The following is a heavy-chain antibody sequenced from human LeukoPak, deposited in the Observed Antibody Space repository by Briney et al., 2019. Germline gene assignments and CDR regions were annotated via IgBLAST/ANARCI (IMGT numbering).Heavy chain of an antibody. CDR1: GFTFSNYW. CDR3: ARESGLLGDY. D-gene: IGHD3-22*01. V-gene: IGHV3-7*05. CDR2: IKPDGSVI. J-gene: IGHJ4*02. Sequence: PGGSLRLSCAASGFTFSNYWMAWVRQAPGRGLEWVASIKPDGSVIYYGDSVKGRFTISRHNSENTLYLQMNSLRAEDTAMYYCARESGLLGDYWGQGTLVTVSS.